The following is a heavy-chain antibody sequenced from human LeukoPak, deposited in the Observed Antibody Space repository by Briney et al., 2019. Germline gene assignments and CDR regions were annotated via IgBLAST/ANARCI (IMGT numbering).Heavy chain of an antibody. V-gene: IGHV1-24*01. CDR2: FDPEDGET. D-gene: IGHD6-13*01. CDR3: AAGMYSSSRPFDY. CDR1: GYTLTELS. Sequence: EASVKVSCKVSGYTLTELSMHWVRQAPGKGLEWMGGFDPEDGETIYAQKFQGRVTMTEDTSTDTAYMELSSLRSEDTAVYYCAAGMYSSSRPFDYWGQGTLVTVSS. J-gene: IGHJ4*02.